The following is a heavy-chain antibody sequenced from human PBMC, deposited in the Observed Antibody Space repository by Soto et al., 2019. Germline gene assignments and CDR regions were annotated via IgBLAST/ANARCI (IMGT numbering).Heavy chain of an antibody. CDR2: ISYGGTT. Sequence: QVQLQESGPGLVKPSQTLSLTCTVSGGSMNSGGYCWNWIRQHPGEGLEWIGCISYGGTTSYNPSPKSRVTISVDTSKNQFSLKLSSVTAADTAVYYCARGILVWGQGTLITVSS. J-gene: IGHJ4*02. CDR3: ARGILV. V-gene: IGHV4-31*03. D-gene: IGHD2-15*01. CDR1: GGSMNSGGYC.